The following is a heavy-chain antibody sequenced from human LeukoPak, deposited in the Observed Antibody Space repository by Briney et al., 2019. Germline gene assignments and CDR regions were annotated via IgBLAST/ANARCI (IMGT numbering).Heavy chain of an antibody. CDR3: ARHLSAAMVHY. CDR2: IYYSGST. Sequence: PSETLSHTCTVSGGSISSSSYYWGWIRQPPGKGLEWIGSIYYSGSTYYNPSLKSRVTISVDTSKNQFSLKLSSVTAADTAVYYCARHLSAAMVHYWGQGTLVTVSS. J-gene: IGHJ4*02. V-gene: IGHV4-39*01. D-gene: IGHD5-18*01. CDR1: GGSISSSSYY.